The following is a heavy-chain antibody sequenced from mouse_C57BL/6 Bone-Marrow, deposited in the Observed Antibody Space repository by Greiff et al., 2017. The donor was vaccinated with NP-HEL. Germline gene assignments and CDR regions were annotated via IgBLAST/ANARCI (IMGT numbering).Heavy chain of an antibody. CDR2: IDPEDGET. J-gene: IGHJ4*01. V-gene: IGHV14-2*01. CDR1: GFNIKDYY. Sequence: VQLKESGAELVKPGASVKLSCTAPGFNIKDYYMHWVKQRTEQGLEWIGRIDPEDGETKYAPKFQGKATITADTSSNTAYLQLSSLTSEDTAVYYCARWMRWLLGYAMDYWGQGTSVTVSS. CDR3: ARWMRWLLGYAMDY. D-gene: IGHD2-3*01.